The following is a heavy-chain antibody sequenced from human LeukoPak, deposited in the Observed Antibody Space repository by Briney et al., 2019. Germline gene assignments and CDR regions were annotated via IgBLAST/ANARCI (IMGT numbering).Heavy chain of an antibody. Sequence: ASVKVSCKASGYTFTSYGISWVRQAPGQGLEWMGWISAYNGNTNYAQKPQGRVTMTTDTSTSTAYMELRSLRSDDTAVYYCARDPIGELLTPEYFQHWGQGTLVTVSS. CDR1: GYTFTSYG. V-gene: IGHV1-18*01. CDR2: ISAYNGNT. J-gene: IGHJ1*01. CDR3: ARDPIGELLTPEYFQH. D-gene: IGHD1-26*01.